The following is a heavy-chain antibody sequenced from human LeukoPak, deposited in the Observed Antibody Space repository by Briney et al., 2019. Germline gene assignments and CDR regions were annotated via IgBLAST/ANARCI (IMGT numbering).Heavy chain of an antibody. D-gene: IGHD3-22*01. J-gene: IGHJ4*02. Sequence: GGSLRLSCAASGFTFSSYAMSWVRQAPGKGLEWVGRIKSKTDGGTTDYAATVKGRFTISRDDSKNTLYLQMNSLKTEDTAVYYCTTQYGVVVITTGEADYWGQGTLVTVSS. CDR3: TTQYGVVVITTGEADY. CDR1: GFTFSSYA. V-gene: IGHV3-15*01. CDR2: IKSKTDGGTT.